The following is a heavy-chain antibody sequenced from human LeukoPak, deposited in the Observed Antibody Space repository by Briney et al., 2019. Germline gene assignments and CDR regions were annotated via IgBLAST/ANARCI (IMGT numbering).Heavy chain of an antibody. D-gene: IGHD5-12*01. J-gene: IGHJ4*02. V-gene: IGHV3-23*01. CDR3: AKDRGYRGYDSGFDY. Sequence: PGGSLTLSCAASGFTFSSYGMSWVRQAPGKGLEWVSAISGSGGSTYYADSVKGRFTISRDNSKNTLYLQMNSLRAEDTAVYYCAKDRGYRGYDSGFDYWGQGTLVTVSS. CDR2: ISGSGGST. CDR1: GFTFSSYG.